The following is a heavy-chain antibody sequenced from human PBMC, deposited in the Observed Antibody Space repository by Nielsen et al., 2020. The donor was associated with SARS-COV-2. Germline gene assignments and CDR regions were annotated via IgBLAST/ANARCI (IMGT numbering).Heavy chain of an antibody. Sequence: SLKISCAASGFTFDDYAMYWVRQAPGKGLEWVSGISWNSGSIGYADSVKGRFTISRDNAKNSLYLQMNSLRAEDTALYYCAKDMDSDAFDIWGQGTMVTVSS. J-gene: IGHJ3*02. V-gene: IGHV3-9*01. CDR1: GFTFDDYA. D-gene: IGHD2-2*03. CDR3: AKDMDSDAFDI. CDR2: ISWNSGSI.